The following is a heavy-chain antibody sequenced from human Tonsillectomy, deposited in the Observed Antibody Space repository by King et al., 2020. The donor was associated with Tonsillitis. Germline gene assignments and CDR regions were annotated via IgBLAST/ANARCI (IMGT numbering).Heavy chain of an antibody. V-gene: IGHV4-30-2*01. J-gene: IGHJ4*02. CDR3: ARGENGYSDGPPDY. CDR2: ISHSGSA. CDR1: GGSVSSGGYS. D-gene: IGHD5-18*01. Sequence: QLQESGSGLVQPSQTLSLSCAVSGGSVSSGGYSWNWIRQPPGKGLEWIGYISHSGSAYYNPSLKSRVTISVDRSKNQFSLKLSSVTAADTAVYYCARGENGYSDGPPDYWGQGTLVTVSS.